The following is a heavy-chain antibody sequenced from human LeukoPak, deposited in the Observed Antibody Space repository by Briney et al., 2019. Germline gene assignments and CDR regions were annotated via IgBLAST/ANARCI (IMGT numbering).Heavy chain of an antibody. D-gene: IGHD5-18*01. CDR1: GGSISSGGYY. V-gene: IGHV4-31*03. J-gene: IGHJ6*02. CDR3: ARLSTQLFDGMDV. Sequence: SQTLSLTCTVSGGSISSGGYYWSWIRQHPGKGLEWIGYIYYSGSTNYNPSLKSRVTISVDTSKNQFSLKLSSVTAADTAVYYCARLSTQLFDGMDVWGQGTTVTVSS. CDR2: IYYSGST.